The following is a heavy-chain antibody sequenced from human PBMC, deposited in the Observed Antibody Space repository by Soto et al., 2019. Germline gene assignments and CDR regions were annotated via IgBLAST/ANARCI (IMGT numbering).Heavy chain of an antibody. Sequence: GGSLRLSCAASGFTFTNAWMNWVRQAPGKGPEWVGRVKTKADGGTTDYAAPAKGRFTISRDDSINTVYLQMNSLKIEDTAVYYCTSRIRTTNDYWGQGTLVTVSS. CDR3: TSRIRTTNDY. CDR1: GFTFTNAW. J-gene: IGHJ4*02. CDR2: VKTKADGGTT. V-gene: IGHV3-15*07. D-gene: IGHD1-1*01.